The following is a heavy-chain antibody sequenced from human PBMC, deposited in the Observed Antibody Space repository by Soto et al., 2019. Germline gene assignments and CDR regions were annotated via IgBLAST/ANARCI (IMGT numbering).Heavy chain of an antibody. Sequence: LSLTCTVSGGSISTYHWTWIRQPAGKGLEWIGRIHNSGDTKYNPSLKSRVTMLVDTSNNEFSLKLSSVTAADTAMYFCARSGAWYGDLFSHGMDVWGQGTTVTVSS. D-gene: IGHD3-10*01. CDR1: GGSISTYH. J-gene: IGHJ6*02. CDR3: ARSGAWYGDLFSHGMDV. CDR2: IHNSGDT. V-gene: IGHV4-4*07.